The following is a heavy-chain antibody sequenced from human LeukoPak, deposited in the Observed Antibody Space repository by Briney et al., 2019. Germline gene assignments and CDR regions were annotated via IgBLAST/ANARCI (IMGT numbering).Heavy chain of an antibody. D-gene: IGHD1-26*01. CDR2: IYSGGST. J-gene: IGHJ4*02. V-gene: IGHV3-66*01. CDR3: ARDPSYSENLDY. Sequence: GGSLRLSCAASEFSVGSNYMTWVRQAPGKGLEWVSLIYSGGSTYYADSVKGRFTISRDNAKNTLYLQMNSLRAEDTAVYYCARDPSYSENLDYWGQGTLVTVSS. CDR1: EFSVGSNY.